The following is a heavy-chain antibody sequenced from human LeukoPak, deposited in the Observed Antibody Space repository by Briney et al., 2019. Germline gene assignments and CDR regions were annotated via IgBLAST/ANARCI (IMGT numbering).Heavy chain of an antibody. CDR2: IIPIFGTA. CDR1: GGTFSSYA. Sequence: SVKVSCKASGGTFSSYAISWVRQAPGQGLEWMGGIIPIFGTANYAQKFQGRVTITADESTSTAYMELSSLRSEDTAVCYCARSHYYDSSGYYMGGDYYYYYGMDVWGQGTTVTVSS. V-gene: IGHV1-69*13. D-gene: IGHD3-22*01. CDR3: ARSHYYDSSGYYMGGDYYYYYGMDV. J-gene: IGHJ6*02.